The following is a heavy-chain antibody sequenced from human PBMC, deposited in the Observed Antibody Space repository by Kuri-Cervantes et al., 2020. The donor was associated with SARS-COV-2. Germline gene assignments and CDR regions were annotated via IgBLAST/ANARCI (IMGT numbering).Heavy chain of an antibody. D-gene: IGHD1-14*01. J-gene: IGHJ4*02. CDR1: GGSISSIDDY. CDR3: ARNSEPLDLSAGYFDY. V-gene: IGHV4-39*07. CDR2: IYHSGST. Sequence: SETLSLTCTVSGGSISSIDDYWGWIRQPPGKGLEWIGEIYHSGSTNYNPSLKSRVTISVDKSKNQFSLKLSSVTAADTAVYYCARNSEPLDLSAGYFDYWGQGTLVTVSS.